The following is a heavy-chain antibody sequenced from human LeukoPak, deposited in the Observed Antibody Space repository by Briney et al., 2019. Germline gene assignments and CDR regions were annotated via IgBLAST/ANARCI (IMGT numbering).Heavy chain of an antibody. D-gene: IGHD5-12*01. Sequence: GGSLRLSCETSGFTLRNYWMSWVSQAPGKGLEWVANINEDGSETNYVDSMKGRLTISRDNARNSLYLQMDSLGVDDTGVYYCARPSSYNSGWGSDHWGQGTLVTVGS. CDR1: GFTLRNYW. CDR2: INEDGSET. CDR3: ARPSSYNSGWGSDH. V-gene: IGHV3-7*01. J-gene: IGHJ4*02.